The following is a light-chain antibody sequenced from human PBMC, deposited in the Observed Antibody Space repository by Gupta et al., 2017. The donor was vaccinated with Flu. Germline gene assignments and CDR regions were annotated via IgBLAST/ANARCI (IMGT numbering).Light chain of an antibody. CDR1: QRISSY. CDR2: DAS. CDR3: QQKDSPPVT. V-gene: IGKV1-39*01. J-gene: IGKJ4*01. Sequence: PSFLSASVGDRVTSTWRARQRISSYLGWYQQRPGKAPKLLIYDASRRKSGVPSRFSGSGSGTDFTLTISRRQPEDSANYYCQQKDSPPVTFGRGTKVEIK.